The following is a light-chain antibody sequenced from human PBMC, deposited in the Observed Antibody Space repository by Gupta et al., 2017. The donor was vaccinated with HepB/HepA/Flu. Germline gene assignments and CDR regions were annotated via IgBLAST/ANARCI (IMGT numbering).Light chain of an antibody. Sequence: DIQLTQSPSFLSASVGDRVTITCRASQGISTYLAWYQQKPGKAPKLLIYAAFTLQSGVPSRFSGSGSGTEFTLTISSLQPEDFATYFCQQLNSFPRTFGPGTKVDIK. J-gene: IGKJ3*01. CDR1: QGISTY. CDR2: AAF. V-gene: IGKV1-9*01. CDR3: QQLNSFPRT.